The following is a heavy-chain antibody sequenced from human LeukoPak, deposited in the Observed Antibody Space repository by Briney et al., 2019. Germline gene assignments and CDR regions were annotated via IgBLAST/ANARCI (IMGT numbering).Heavy chain of an antibody. CDR2: IYYSGST. CDR1: GDSINSYY. V-gene: IGHV4-59*01. D-gene: IGHD4-23*01. J-gene: IGHJ6*03. Sequence: SETLSLTCTVSGDSINSYYWSWIRQPPGKGLEWIGYIYYSGSTNYNPSLKSRVTISVGTSKNQFSLKVGSVTAADTAVYYCARTRLYYYYMDVWGKGTTVTVS. CDR3: ARTRLYYYYMDV.